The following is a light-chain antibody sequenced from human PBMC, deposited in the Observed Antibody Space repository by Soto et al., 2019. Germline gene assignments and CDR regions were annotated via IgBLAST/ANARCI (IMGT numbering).Light chain of an antibody. V-gene: IGKV3-20*01. Sequence: EIVLTQSPGTLSLYPGERATLSCRASQSINSRYLAWYQQKPGQAPRLLIYGASSRATGIPERFSGSGSVTDFTLTISRLEPEDFAVYYCQQFGSSPGFTFCPGTKVDIK. CDR3: QQFGSSPGFT. CDR1: QSINSRY. J-gene: IGKJ3*01. CDR2: GAS.